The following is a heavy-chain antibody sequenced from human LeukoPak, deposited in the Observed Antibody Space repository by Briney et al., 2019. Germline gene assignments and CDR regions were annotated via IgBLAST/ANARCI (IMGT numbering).Heavy chain of an antibody. CDR2: ISSSSSTI. J-gene: IGHJ4*02. V-gene: IGHV3-48*01. CDR1: GFTFSSYS. CDR3: ARGGGYDSIDY. D-gene: IGHD5-12*01. Sequence: GGSLRLSCAASGFTFSSYSMNWVRQAPGKGLEWVSYISSSSSTIYYADSVKGRFTISRDNAKNSLYLQMNSLRAEDTAVYYCARGGGYDSIDYRGQGTLVTVSS.